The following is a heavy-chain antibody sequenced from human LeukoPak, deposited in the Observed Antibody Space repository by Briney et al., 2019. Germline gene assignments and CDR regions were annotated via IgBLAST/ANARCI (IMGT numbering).Heavy chain of an antibody. V-gene: IGHV1-69*01. J-gene: IGHJ4*02. CDR1: GGTFSSYA. CDR3: AREAIAAARGLGY. Sequence: SVKVSCKASGGTFSSYAISWVRQAPGQGLEWMGGIIPIFGTANYAQKFQGRVTITADESTSTAYMELSSLRSEDTAVYYCAREAIAAARGLGYWGQGTLVTVSS. D-gene: IGHD6-13*01. CDR2: IIPIFGTA.